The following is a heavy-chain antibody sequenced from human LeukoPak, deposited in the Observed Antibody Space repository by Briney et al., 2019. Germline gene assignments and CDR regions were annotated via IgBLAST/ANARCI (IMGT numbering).Heavy chain of an antibody. Sequence: PGGSLRLSCAASGFTFSSYSMNWVRQAPGKGLEWVSSISSSSSYIYYADSVKGRFTISRDNAKNSLYLQMNSLRAEDTAVYYCAGERGPPSRVGYWGQGTLVTVSS. CDR2: ISSSSSYI. CDR1: GFTFSSYS. J-gene: IGHJ4*02. CDR3: AGERGPPSRVGY. D-gene: IGHD1-26*01. V-gene: IGHV3-21*01.